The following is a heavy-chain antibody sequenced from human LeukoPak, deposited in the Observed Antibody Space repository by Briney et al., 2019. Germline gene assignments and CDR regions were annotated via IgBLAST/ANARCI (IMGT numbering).Heavy chain of an antibody. Sequence: PGGSLRLSCAASGFTFSSYAMSCVRHAPGKDLEWVSAISSSGGSTYYADSVKGRFTISRDNSKNTLYMQMNSLRAEDTVFFFRQKRAYDILTGYYAELDYWGQGTLVTVSS. D-gene: IGHD3-9*01. CDR2: ISSSGGST. J-gene: IGHJ4*02. V-gene: IGHV3-23*01. CDR1: GFTFSSYA. CDR3: QKRAYDILTGYYAELDY.